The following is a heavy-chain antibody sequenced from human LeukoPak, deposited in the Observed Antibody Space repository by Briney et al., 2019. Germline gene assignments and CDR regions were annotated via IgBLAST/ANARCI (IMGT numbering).Heavy chain of an antibody. CDR2: ITGSSDSI. CDR1: GFTFSSYA. Sequence: NPGGSLRLSCAASGFTFSSYAMEWVRQAPGKGLEWVSSITGSSDSIYYADSVKGRFTISRDNAKNSVYLQMNSLRAEDTAVYYCARLTKADDAFDIWGQGTMVTVSS. V-gene: IGHV3-21*01. J-gene: IGHJ3*02. D-gene: IGHD3-9*01. CDR3: ARLTKADDAFDI.